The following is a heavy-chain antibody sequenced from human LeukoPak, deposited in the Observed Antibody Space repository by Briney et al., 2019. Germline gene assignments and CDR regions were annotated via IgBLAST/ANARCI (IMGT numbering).Heavy chain of an antibody. V-gene: IGHV3-23*01. Sequence: PGESLRLSCAASGFTFSSYDLSWIRQAPGKGLEWVSPISSSGSSTYYADSVKGRFTISRDNSKNTLLLQMNSLRAEDTAVYYCAKDLQLWSFDYWGQGTLVTVSS. CDR2: ISSSGSST. CDR1: GFTFSSYD. CDR3: AKDLQLWSFDY. J-gene: IGHJ4*02. D-gene: IGHD5-18*01.